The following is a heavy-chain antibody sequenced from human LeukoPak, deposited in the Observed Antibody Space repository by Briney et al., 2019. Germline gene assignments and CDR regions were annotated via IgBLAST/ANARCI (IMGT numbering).Heavy chain of an antibody. Sequence: SETLYLTCNVSGVSLNNYYWTWVRQSPGKGLEWIGYIFDIGNTNYNPSLKSRATISLDRSKNQFSLRLNSVTAADTAVYYCAKGMMPDWFDPWGQGTLVTVPT. J-gene: IGHJ5*02. CDR2: IFDIGNT. V-gene: IGHV4-59*01. CDR1: GVSLNNYY. D-gene: IGHD2-2*01. CDR3: AKGMMPDWFDP.